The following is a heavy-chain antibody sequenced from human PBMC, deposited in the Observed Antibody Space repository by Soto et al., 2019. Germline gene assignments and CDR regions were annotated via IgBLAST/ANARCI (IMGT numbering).Heavy chain of an antibody. D-gene: IGHD2-21*02. V-gene: IGHV3-30*18. CDR2: SIYDGSKK. CDR1: GFRLSCSG. Sequence: QVQLVESGGGVVQPGKSLRLSCAASGFRLSCSGMHWVRQAPGKGLEWVAVSIYDGSKKEYADSVKGRFTVSRDNSKDTVYLQMNNLRPEDTGVYYCAKDLHDFASFFFYGMDVWGQGTSVTVSS. J-gene: IGHJ6*02. CDR3: AKDLHDFASFFFYGMDV.